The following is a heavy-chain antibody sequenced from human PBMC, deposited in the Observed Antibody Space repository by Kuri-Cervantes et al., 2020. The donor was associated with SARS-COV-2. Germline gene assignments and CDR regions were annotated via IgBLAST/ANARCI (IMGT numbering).Heavy chain of an antibody. CDR1: GGTFSSYA. CDR3: ARDHFIAAERYFDY. V-gene: IGHV1-3*01. D-gene: IGHD6-6*01. Sequence: ASVKVSCKASGGTFSSYAISWVRQAPGQGLEWMGWINAGNGNTKYSQKFQGRVTITRDTSASTAYMELSSLRSEDTAVYYCARDHFIAAERYFDYWGQGTLVTVSS. CDR2: INAGNGNT. J-gene: IGHJ4*02.